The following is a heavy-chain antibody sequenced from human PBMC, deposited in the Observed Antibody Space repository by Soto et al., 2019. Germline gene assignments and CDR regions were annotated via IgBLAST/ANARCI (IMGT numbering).Heavy chain of an antibody. CDR3: TQAETGRYSCSGNSYGRDY. J-gene: IGHJ4*02. V-gene: IGHV3-7*01. CDR1: GFTFSHCW. D-gene: IGHD6-19*01. Sequence: EEHLGESGGGLVQPGGSLRLSCATSGFTFSHCWMSWVRQAPGKGLEWVANINQDGSEQYYVDSVKGRFTVSRDNPKNSLYLEINNLRSDDTAMYYCTQAETGRYSCSGNSYGRDYWGQGTLVTVSS. CDR2: INQDGSEQ.